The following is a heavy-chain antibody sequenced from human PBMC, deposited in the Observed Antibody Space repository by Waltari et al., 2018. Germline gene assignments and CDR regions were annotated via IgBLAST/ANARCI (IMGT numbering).Heavy chain of an antibody. Sequence: QVQLMQSGAEVQRPGASVKVSCKASGYTFTGQYMNWVRQAPGQGLEWRGMTDPHSGATKFPQKFKGRITMTRDTSISTAYMELSNLTADDTAVYYCARDIADVSGYYSFDHWGQGTLVTVSS. D-gene: IGHD3-22*01. CDR1: GYTFTGQY. CDR2: TDPHSGAT. V-gene: IGHV1-2*02. J-gene: IGHJ1*01. CDR3: ARDIADVSGYYSFDH.